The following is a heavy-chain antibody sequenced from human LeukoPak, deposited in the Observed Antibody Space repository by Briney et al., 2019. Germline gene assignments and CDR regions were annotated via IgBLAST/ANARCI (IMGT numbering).Heavy chain of an antibody. D-gene: IGHD6-19*01. CDR3: ARVPSGIAVAGSFDP. J-gene: IGHJ5*02. V-gene: IGHV1-69*04. Sequence: SVKVSCKASGGTFSSYAISWVRQAPGQGLEWMGRIIPILGIANYAQKFQGRVMITADKSTSTAYMELSSLRSEDTAVYYCARVPSGIAVAGSFDPWGQGTLVTVSS. CDR2: IIPILGIA. CDR1: GGTFSSYA.